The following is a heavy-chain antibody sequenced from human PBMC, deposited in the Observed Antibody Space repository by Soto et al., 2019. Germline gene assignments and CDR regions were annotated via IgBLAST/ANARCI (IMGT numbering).Heavy chain of an antibody. CDR2: IYYSGST. CDR1: GGSISSGDYY. V-gene: IGHV4-30-4*01. Sequence: QVQLQESGPGLVKPSQTLSLTCTVSGGSISSGDYYWSWIRQPPGKGLEWIGYIYYSGSTYYNPSLKSRVTLAVDTSKNQFSLKLSSVTAADTAVYYCARVPPGQGMFDYWGQGTLVTVSS. J-gene: IGHJ4*02. CDR3: ARVPPGQGMFDY.